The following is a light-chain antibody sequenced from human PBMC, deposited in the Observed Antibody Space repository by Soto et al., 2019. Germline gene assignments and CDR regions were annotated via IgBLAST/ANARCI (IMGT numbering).Light chain of an antibody. V-gene: IGKV3-15*01. Sequence: EIVMTQSPATLSVSPGERATLSCRASQSVSSKLGWYQQKPGQAPRLLIYGASTRATGIPARFSGSESGTEFTLTISRLQSEDFAVYYCQQYSNWPLTFGGGTKVEIK. CDR3: QQYSNWPLT. J-gene: IGKJ4*01. CDR2: GAS. CDR1: QSVSSK.